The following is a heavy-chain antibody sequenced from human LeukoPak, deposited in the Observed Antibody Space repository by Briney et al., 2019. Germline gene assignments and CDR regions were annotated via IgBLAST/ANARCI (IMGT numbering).Heavy chain of an antibody. CDR3: ARAQRGYSYGPIHY. D-gene: IGHD5-18*01. J-gene: IGHJ4*02. Sequence: SETLSLTCTVSGGSISSYYWSWIRQPPGKGLEWIGYIYYSGSTNYNPSLKSRVTISVDTSKNQFSLKLSSVTAADTAVYYCARAQRGYSYGPIHYWGQGTLVTVSS. CDR1: GGSISSYY. CDR2: IYYSGST. V-gene: IGHV4-59*01.